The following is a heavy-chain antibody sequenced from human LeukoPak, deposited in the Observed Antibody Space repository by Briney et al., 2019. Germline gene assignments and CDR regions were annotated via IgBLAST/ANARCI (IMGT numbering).Heavy chain of an antibody. CDR2: IYYSGIT. V-gene: IGHV4-39*01. J-gene: IGHJ4*02. CDR1: GGSISRSTYY. Sequence: SETLSLTCTVSGGSISRSTYYWSWIRQPPGKGLEWIGSIYYSGITYYNPSLKSRVTISVDTSQNQISLKLTSVTAADTALYYCARLVYSSSSNNRFFDYWGQGTLVTVSS. D-gene: IGHD6-6*01. CDR3: ARLVYSSSSNNRFFDY.